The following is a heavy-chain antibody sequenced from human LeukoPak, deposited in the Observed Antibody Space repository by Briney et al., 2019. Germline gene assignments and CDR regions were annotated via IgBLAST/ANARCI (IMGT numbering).Heavy chain of an antibody. CDR1: GGTFSSYA. D-gene: IGHD3-10*01. CDR3: ARVKNYYGSGSYVGAFDI. CDR2: IIPIFGTA. Sequence: SVKVSCKASGGTFSSYAISWVRQAPGQGLEWMGGIIPIFGTANYAQKFQGRVTITTDESTSTAYMELSRLRSDDTAVYYCARVKNYYGSGSYVGAFDIWGQGTMVTVSS. V-gene: IGHV1-69*05. J-gene: IGHJ3*02.